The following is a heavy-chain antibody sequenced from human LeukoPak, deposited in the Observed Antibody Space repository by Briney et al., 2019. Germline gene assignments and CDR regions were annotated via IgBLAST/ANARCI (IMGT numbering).Heavy chain of an antibody. D-gene: IGHD3-9*01. CDR2: INPSGGST. V-gene: IGHV1-46*01. J-gene: IGHJ5*02. Sequence: ASVKVSCKASGYTFTSYYMHWVRQAPGQGLEWMGIINPSGGSTSYAQKFQGGVTMTRDTSTSTVYMELSSLRSEDTAVYYCAREDYDILTGNWFDPWGQGTLVTVSS. CDR1: GYTFTSYY. CDR3: AREDYDILTGNWFDP.